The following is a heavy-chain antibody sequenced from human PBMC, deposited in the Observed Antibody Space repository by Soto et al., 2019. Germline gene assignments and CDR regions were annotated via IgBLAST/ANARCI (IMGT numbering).Heavy chain of an antibody. V-gene: IGHV4-59*01. CDR3: ARDRVGDGYNDY. D-gene: IGHD5-12*01. CDR1: GDSISSYY. J-gene: IGHJ4*02. CDR2: IYYSGST. Sequence: KASETLSLTCAVSGDSISSYYCMWIRQPPGKGLEWIGYIYYSGSTNYNPSLKSRVTISVDTSKNQFSLKLSSVTAADTAVYYCARDRVGDGYNDYWGQGTLVTVSS.